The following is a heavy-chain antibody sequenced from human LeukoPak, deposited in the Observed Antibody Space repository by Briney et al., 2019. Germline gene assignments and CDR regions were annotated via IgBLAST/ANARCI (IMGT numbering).Heavy chain of an antibody. D-gene: IGHD4-17*01. Sequence: GGSLRLSCAASGFALSNHWMTWVRQVPGRGPEWVANIKEDGSERYYVDSVKGRFTISRDNAKNSLYLQMNSLRAEDTAVYYCARLWATVIDWGAFDIWGQGTMITVSS. V-gene: IGHV3-7*01. CDR3: ARLWATVIDWGAFDI. CDR1: GFALSNHW. CDR2: IKEDGSER. J-gene: IGHJ3*02.